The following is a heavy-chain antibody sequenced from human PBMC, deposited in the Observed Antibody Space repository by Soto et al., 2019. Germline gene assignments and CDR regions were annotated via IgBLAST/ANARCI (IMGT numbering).Heavy chain of an antibody. CDR3: ASPTDYRDSYYGMDV. V-gene: IGHV1-46*01. CDR2: INPSGGST. J-gene: IGHJ6*02. Sequence: ASVEVSCKASGYTFTSYYMHWVRQAPGQGLEWMGIINPSGGSTSYAQKFQGRVTMTRDTSTSTVYMELSSLRSEDTAVYYCASPTDYRDSYYGMDVWGQGTTVTVSS. CDR1: GYTFTSYY. D-gene: IGHD4-4*01.